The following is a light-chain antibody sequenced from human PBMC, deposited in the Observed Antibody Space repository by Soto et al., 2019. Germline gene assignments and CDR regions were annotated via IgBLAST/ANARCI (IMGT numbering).Light chain of an antibody. CDR2: DNT. CDR1: SSDIGAGYR. J-gene: IGLJ3*02. V-gene: IGLV1-40*01. CDR3: SSYTSSITWM. Sequence: QSVLTQPPSVSGAPGERVTISCTGSSSDIGAGYRVRWYQQVPGTAPKLLIYDNTNRPSGVPARFSGSKSGTSASLAISGLQAEDEADYYCSSYTSSITWMFGGGTKVTVL.